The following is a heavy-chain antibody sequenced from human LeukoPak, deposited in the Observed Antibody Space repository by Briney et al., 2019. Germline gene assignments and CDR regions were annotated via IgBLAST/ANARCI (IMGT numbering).Heavy chain of an antibody. Sequence: GASVKVSCKASGGTFSSYAISWVRQAPGQGLEWMGGIIPIFGTANYAQKFQGRVTITADESTSTAYMELSSLRSEDTAVYYCARVFRLPSDGMDVWGQGTTVTVSS. D-gene: IGHD5-12*01. CDR2: IIPIFGTA. CDR3: ARVFRLPSDGMDV. J-gene: IGHJ6*02. CDR1: GGTFSSYA. V-gene: IGHV1-69*13.